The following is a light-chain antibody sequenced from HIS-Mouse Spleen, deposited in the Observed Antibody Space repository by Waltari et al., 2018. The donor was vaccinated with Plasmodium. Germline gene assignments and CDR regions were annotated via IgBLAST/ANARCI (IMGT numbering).Light chain of an antibody. CDR1: SSDVGVYNY. CDR3: SSYAGSNNLV. Sequence: QSALTQPPSASGSPGQSVTITCTGPSSDVGVYNYVYWYQQHPGKAPKLMIYEVSKRPSGVPDRFSGSKSGNTASLIVSGLQAEDEADYYCSSYAGSNNLVFGGGTKLTVL. CDR2: EVS. J-gene: IGLJ2*01. V-gene: IGLV2-8*01.